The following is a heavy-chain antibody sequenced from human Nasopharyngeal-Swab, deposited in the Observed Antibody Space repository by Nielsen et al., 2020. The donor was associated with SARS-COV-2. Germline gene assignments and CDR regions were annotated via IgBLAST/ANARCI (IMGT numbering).Heavy chain of an antibody. CDR3: ARPLSRDSTCPTEANWSDP. D-gene: IGHD6-13*01. CDR2: STGNGETT. V-gene: IGHV3-23*01. CDR1: GFTFSSDS. Sequence: GESLKISWAASGFTFSSDSMSWLRQAPGKGLEGGSTSTGNGETTSYADSVKGRFTISRDNSENTVYLQMNSLRAEDTALYHCARPLSRDSTCPTEANWSDPWRQGTLVTVSS. J-gene: IGHJ5*02.